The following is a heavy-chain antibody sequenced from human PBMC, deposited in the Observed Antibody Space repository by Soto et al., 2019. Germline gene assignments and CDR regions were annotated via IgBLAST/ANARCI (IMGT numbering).Heavy chain of an antibody. CDR2: IYYSGTT. D-gene: IGHD3-22*01. V-gene: IGHV4-59*12. CDR1: GGSTSSYY. J-gene: IGHJ6*03. CDR3: ARGARLNYYYYYYXDV. Sequence: SETLSLTCTVSGGSTSSYYWSWIRQPPGKGLEWIAYIYYSGTTNYNPSLKSRVTISIDTSKNQFSLKLSSVTAADTAVYYCARGARLNYYYYYYXDVWGKGTTVTVSS.